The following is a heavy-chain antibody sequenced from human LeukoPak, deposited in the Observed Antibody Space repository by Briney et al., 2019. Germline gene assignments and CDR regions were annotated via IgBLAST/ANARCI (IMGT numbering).Heavy chain of an antibody. D-gene: IGHD2/OR15-2a*01. Sequence: GGSLRLSCAASGFTFSSYSMNWVRQAPGKGLEWVSSISSSSSYIYYADSVKGRFTIPRDNAKNTLYLQMNSLRAEDTAVYYCVRGGAEYSNGHNWFDPWGQGTLVTVSS. CDR2: ISSSSSYI. V-gene: IGHV3-21*01. CDR1: GFTFSSYS. J-gene: IGHJ5*02. CDR3: VRGGAEYSNGHNWFDP.